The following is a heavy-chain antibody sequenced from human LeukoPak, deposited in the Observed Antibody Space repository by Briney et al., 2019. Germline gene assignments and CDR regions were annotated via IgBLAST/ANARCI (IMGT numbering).Heavy chain of an antibody. CDR3: GGQSGYPHDAFRI. CDR1: GGSISSYY. J-gene: IGHJ3*02. V-gene: IGHV4-4*07. Sequence: SETLSLTCTVSGGSISSYYWSWIRQPAGKGLEWIGRIYTSGSTNYNPSLKSRVTMSVDTSKNQFSLKLNSMTAADTAIYYCGGQSGYPHDAFRIWGQGTMVTVSS. CDR2: IYTSGST. D-gene: IGHD3-3*01.